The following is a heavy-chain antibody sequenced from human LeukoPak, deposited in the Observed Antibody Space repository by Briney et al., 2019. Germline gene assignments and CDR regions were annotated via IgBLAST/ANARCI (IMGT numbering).Heavy chain of an antibody. CDR1: GFTFSSSA. Sequence: GGSLRLSCAASGFTFSSSAMSWVRQVPGKGLEWVSGISWNSGSIDYADSVKGRFTISRDNAKNSLFLQMNSLRPEDTALYYCTKDMNYYGSESHYGMDVWGQGTTVTVSS. CDR2: ISWNSGSI. CDR3: TKDMNYYGSESHYGMDV. J-gene: IGHJ6*02. V-gene: IGHV3-9*01. D-gene: IGHD3-10*01.